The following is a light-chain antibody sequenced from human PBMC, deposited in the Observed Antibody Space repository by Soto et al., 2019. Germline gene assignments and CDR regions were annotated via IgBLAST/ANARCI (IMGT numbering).Light chain of an antibody. J-gene: IGLJ3*02. CDR2: EVN. Sequence: QSALTQPPSASGSPGQSVTISCSGTSSDVGGFNYVSWYQQHPGRAPKVLIYEVNKRPSGVPDRFSGSKSGSTASLTVSGLQAEDEADYYCATWDDSLSGPVFGGGTKLTVL. V-gene: IGLV2-8*01. CDR3: ATWDDSLSGPV. CDR1: SSDVGGFNY.